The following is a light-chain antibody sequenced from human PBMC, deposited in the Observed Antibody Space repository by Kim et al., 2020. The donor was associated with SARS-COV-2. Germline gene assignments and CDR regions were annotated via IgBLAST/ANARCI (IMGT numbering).Light chain of an antibody. J-gene: IGKJ2*01. V-gene: IGKV1-39*01. CDR3: QQSYSLPYT. Sequence: SASVGDRVPITCRASQSISNYLNWYQQKPGKAPKLLIYAASNLQSGVPSRFSGSGSGTGLALTISSLQPEDFATYYCQQSYSLPYTYGQGTKLEIK. CDR1: QSISNY. CDR2: AAS.